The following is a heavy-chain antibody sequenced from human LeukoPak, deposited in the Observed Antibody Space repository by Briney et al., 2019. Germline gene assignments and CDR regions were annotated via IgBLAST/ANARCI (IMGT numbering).Heavy chain of an antibody. D-gene: IGHD6-19*01. J-gene: IGHJ3*02. CDR2: IYYSGST. Sequence: SETLSLTCTVSGGSISSYYWSWIRQPPGKGLEWIGYIYYSGSTNYNPSLKSRATISVDTSKNQFSLKLSSVTAADTAVYYCARYSSGWKAFDIWGQGTMVTVSS. V-gene: IGHV4-59*01. CDR1: GGSISSYY. CDR3: ARYSSGWKAFDI.